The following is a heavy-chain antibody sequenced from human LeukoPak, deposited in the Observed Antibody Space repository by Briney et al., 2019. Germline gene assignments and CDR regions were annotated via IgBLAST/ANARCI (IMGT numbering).Heavy chain of an antibody. CDR3: ARSPGTTGEYYFDY. CDR1: GGSISSYY. D-gene: IGHD1-7*01. J-gene: IGHJ4*02. CDR2: IYYSGST. V-gene: IGHV4-59*08. Sequence: PSETLSLTCTVSGGSISSYYWSWIRQPPGKGLEWIGYIYYSGSTNYNPSLKSRVTISVDTSKNQFSLKLSSVTAADTAVYYCARSPGTTGEYYFDYWGQGTLVTVSS.